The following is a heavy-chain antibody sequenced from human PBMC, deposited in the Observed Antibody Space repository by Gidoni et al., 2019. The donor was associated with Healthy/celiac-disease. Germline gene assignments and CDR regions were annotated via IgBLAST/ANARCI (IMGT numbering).Heavy chain of an antibody. Sequence: EVQLVESGGGLVQPGGSLRLSCAASGFTFSSYDMHWVRQATGKGLEWVSAIGTAGDTYYPGSVKGRFTISRENAKNSLYLQMNSLRAGDTAVYYCARARGYCSSTSCYSGQSYYYYGMDVWGQGTTVTVSS. V-gene: IGHV3-13*01. CDR2: IGTAGDT. D-gene: IGHD2-2*02. CDR1: GFTFSSYD. J-gene: IGHJ6*02. CDR3: ARARGYCSSTSCYSGQSYYYYGMDV.